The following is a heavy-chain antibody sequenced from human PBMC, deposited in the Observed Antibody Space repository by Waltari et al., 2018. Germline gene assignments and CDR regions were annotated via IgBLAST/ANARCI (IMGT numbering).Heavy chain of an antibody. V-gene: IGHV3-7*04. D-gene: IGHD3-3*01. CDR3: ARAAFGVVIYYFDY. CDR2: IKQDVSEK. CDR1: GFTFSSYW. J-gene: IGHJ4*02. Sequence: EVKLVESGGGLVQPGGSLRLSCAASGFTFSSYWMSWVRQAPGKGLEWVANIKQDVSEKYYVDSVKGRFTISRDNAKNSLYLQMNSLRAEDTAVYYCARAAFGVVIYYFDYWGQGTLVTVSS.